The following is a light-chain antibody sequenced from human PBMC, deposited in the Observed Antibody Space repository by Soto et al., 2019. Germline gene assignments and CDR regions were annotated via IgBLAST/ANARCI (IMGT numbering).Light chain of an antibody. CDR2: EVS. J-gene: IGLJ1*01. CDR3: SSYTSTSTPCV. Sequence: QSVLTQPASVPGSPGQSITISCTGTSSDVGGYNYVSWYQHHPGKAPRLIIYEVSHRPSGASNHFSGYKSGNTASLTISGLQAEDEADYYCSSYTSTSTPCVFGTGTKVTVL. V-gene: IGLV2-14*01. CDR1: SSDVGGYNY.